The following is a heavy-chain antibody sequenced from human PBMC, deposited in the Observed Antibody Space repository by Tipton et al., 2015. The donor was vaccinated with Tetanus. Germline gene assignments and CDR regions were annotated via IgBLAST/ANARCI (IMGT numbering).Heavy chain of an antibody. V-gene: IGHV4-39*01. Sequence: TLSLTCTVSGVSITSTDYWWGWIRQPPGKGLEWIGSIYIDGTTSYNSSLKSRVIMSVETSKRQFSLKLTSVTAADTAVYFCARQPSGIVVTGRGIDWGQGTLVTVSS. CDR3: ARQPSGIVVTGRGID. CDR1: GVSITSTDYW. D-gene: IGHD2-15*01. J-gene: IGHJ4*02. CDR2: IYIDGTT.